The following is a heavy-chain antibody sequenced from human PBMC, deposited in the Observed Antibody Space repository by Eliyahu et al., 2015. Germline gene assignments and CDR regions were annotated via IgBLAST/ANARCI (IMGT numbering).Heavy chain of an antibody. J-gene: IGHJ4*02. D-gene: IGHD5-18*01. CDR3: ARGTGYNSPDY. Sequence: QLQKSGPGLVKPAETLSLQCTVSGGSVSVNSDYWSWIRQAPGKGLEWLGYVHYTGGANYNSVLQSRLSISIDTSTNRFFLTVRSVTADDTAVYYCARGTGYNSPDYWGLGTLVTVSS. CDR1: GGSVSVNSDY. V-gene: IGHV4-61*03. CDR2: VHYTGGA.